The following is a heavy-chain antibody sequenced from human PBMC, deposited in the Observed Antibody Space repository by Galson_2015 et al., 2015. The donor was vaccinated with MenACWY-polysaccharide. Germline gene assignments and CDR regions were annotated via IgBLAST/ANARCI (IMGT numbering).Heavy chain of an antibody. V-gene: IGHV3-33*01. CDR2: IQYDAVYK. Sequence: SLRLSCAASGVRFYGSGMHWVRQAPGKGLEWVAVIQYDAVYKQYLDSVKGRFSVSRDTSRSTLYLEMNNLRAEDTALYYCAREGSRIVFHAFDTWGQGTMVIVSS. J-gene: IGHJ3*02. CDR1: GVRFYGSG. CDR3: AREGSRIVFHAFDT. D-gene: IGHD3-10*02.